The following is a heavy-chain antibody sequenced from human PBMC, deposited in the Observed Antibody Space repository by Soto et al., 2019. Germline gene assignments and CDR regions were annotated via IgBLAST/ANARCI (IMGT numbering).Heavy chain of an antibody. CDR2: VSHSGTI. J-gene: IGHJ4*02. V-gene: IGHV4-38-2*01. CDR3: AKVHTSGAGCDD. Sequence: PSETLSLTCAVSGYSVSTGYYWAWIRQSPGRGLEWIGSVSHSGTIYYNPSLKSRVTMSVDTSKNHISLKVLSVTAADTALYYCAKVHTSGAGCDDWGQGTLVTVS. CDR1: GYSVSTGYY. D-gene: IGHD6-19*01.